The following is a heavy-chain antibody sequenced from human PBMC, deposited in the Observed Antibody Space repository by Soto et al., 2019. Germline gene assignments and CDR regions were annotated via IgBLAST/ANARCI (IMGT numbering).Heavy chain of an antibody. CDR1: GCSISSNNW. CDR3: TKDGSGHPYYSDN. V-gene: IGHV4-4*02. CDR2: IYHSGRT. Sequence: PSGTLSLTCAFSGCSISSNNWWSWVRQAPGKGLEWIGEIYHSGRTSYNPSLRSRVTMSVDKSKNQFSLIVTSVTAADTAVYYCTKDGSGHPYYSDNWGPGTLVTVSS. D-gene: IGHD3-3*01. J-gene: IGHJ4*02.